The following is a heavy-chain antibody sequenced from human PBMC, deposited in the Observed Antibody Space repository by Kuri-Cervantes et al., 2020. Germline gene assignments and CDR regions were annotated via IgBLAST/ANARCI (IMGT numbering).Heavy chain of an antibody. CDR1: GFTFSSYS. J-gene: IGHJ5*02. CDR3: AKDQYSSTINWFDP. V-gene: IGHV3-30-3*01. D-gene: IGHD6-13*01. CDR2: ISYDGSNK. Sequence: GESLKISCAASGFTFSSYSMHWVRQAPGKGLEWVAVISYDGSNKYYADSVKGRFTISRDNSKNTLYLQRNSLRAEDTAVYYCAKDQYSSTINWFDPWGQGTLVTVSS.